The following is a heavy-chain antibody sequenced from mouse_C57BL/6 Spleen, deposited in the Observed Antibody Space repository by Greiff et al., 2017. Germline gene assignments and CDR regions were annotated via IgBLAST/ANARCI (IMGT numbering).Heavy chain of an antibody. CDR3: ASEFITTVVGAMDD. CDR2: IHPNSGST. Sequence: QVQLLQPGAELVKPGASVKLSCKASGYTFTSYWMHWVQQRPGTGLEWIGMIHPNSGSTNYTEKFKSKATLTVDKTTSTAYMQISSLTSEDSAVYYCASEFITTVVGAMDDWGQGTSVTVSS. J-gene: IGHJ4*01. D-gene: IGHD1-1*01. CDR1: GYTFTSYW. V-gene: IGHV1-64*01.